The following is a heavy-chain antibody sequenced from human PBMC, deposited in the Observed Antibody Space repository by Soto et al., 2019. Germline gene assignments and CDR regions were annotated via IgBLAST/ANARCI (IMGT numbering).Heavy chain of an antibody. Sequence: SVKVSCKASGDTFSSYGISWVRQAPGQGLEWMGGIIPIFGIANYAQKFQDRVTITADESTSTAYMELSSLRSDDTAVYYCARDDCGGDCYGAFDIWG. CDR3: ARDDCGGDCYGAFDI. J-gene: IGHJ3*02. CDR2: IIPIFGIA. CDR1: GDTFSSYG. D-gene: IGHD2-21*02. V-gene: IGHV1-69*13.